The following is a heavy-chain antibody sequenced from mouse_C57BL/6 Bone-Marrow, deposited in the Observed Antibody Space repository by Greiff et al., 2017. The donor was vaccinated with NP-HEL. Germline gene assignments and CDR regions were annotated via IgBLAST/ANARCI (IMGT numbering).Heavy chain of an antibody. J-gene: IGHJ2*01. V-gene: IGHV3-6*01. CDR2: ISYDGSN. D-gene: IGHD1-1*01. CDR3: ARVGYYYGSNDY. CDR1: GYSITSGYY. Sequence: EVQLQESGPGLVKPSQSLSLTCSVTGYSITSGYYWNWIRQFPGNKLEWRGYISYDGSNNYNPSLKNRISITSDTSKNQFFLKLNSVTNEDTATYYCARVGYYYGSNDYWGKGTTLTVSS.